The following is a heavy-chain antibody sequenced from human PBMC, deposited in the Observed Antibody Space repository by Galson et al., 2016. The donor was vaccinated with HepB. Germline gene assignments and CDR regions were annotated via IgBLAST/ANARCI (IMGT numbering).Heavy chain of an antibody. V-gene: IGHV3-74*01. CDR2: INEYGSRI. CDR1: GFTFSSFW. CDR3: VMDFSGREDY. J-gene: IGHJ4*02. D-gene: IGHD2-2*03. Sequence: SLRLSCAASGFTFSSFWMHWVRQVPGKGLVWVSRINEYGSRIDYADSVKGRFTISRDNAKNTLYLQMNSLRAEDTALYYRVMDFSGREDYWGQGTLVTVSS.